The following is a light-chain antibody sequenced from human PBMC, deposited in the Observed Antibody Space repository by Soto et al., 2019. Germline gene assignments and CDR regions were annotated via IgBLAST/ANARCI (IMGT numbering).Light chain of an antibody. Sequence: EIVLTQSPATLSLSPGERATLSCRASQSVSSSLAWYQQKLGQAPRLLIYEASDRATGIPARFSGSGSGTDFTLIISSLEPEDFAVYYCQQGSTWPWTFGQGTNVEIK. CDR3: QQGSTWPWT. CDR1: QSVSSS. V-gene: IGKV3-11*01. CDR2: EAS. J-gene: IGKJ1*01.